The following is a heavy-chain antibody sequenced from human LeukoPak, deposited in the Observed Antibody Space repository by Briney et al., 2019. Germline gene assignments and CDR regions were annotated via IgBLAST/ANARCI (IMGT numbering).Heavy chain of an antibody. J-gene: IGHJ5*02. CDR3: ARQYSSGWPWFDP. CDR2: RYYSGST. CDR1: GDSISSGGYY. D-gene: IGHD6-19*01. V-gene: IGHV4-39*01. Sequence: SETLSLTCTVPGDSISSGGYYWGWIRQPPGKGLEWIASRYYSGSTYCNPSLKSRVTMSADTSKNQFSLKLSSVTAADAAVYYCARQYSSGWPWFDPWGQGTLVTVSS.